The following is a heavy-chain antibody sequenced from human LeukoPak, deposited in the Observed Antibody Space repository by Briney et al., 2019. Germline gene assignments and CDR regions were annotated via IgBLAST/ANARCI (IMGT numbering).Heavy chain of an antibody. CDR3: ARDRAGNWFDP. V-gene: IGHV3-66*01. J-gene: IGHJ5*02. Sequence: GGSLRLSCAASGFTVSSNYMTWVRQAPGKGLEWVSVNSGGTTYYADSVKGRFTISRDNSKNKLYLQMNSLGDEDTAVYYCARDRAGNWFDPWGQGTLVTVSS. CDR1: GFTVSSNY. CDR2: NSGGTT.